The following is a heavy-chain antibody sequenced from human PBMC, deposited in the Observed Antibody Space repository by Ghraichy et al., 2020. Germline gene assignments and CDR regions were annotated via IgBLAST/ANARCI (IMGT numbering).Heavy chain of an antibody. J-gene: IGHJ4*02. CDR3: AREGGRYSSSSGYFDY. CDR2: INPNSGGT. V-gene: IGHV1-2*04. CDR1: GYTFTGYY. D-gene: IGHD6-6*01. Sequence: ASVKVSCEASGYTFTGYYMHWVRQAPGQGLEWMGWINPNSGGTNYAQKFQGWVTMTRDTSISTAYMELSRLRSDDTAVYYCAREGGRYSSSSGYFDYWGQGTLVTVSS.